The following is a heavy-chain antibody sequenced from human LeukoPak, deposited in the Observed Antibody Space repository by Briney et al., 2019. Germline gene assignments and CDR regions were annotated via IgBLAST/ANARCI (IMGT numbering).Heavy chain of an antibody. CDR3: AKEGGLRSSWSFDF. Sequence: PGGSLRLSCAASGFTFSSYSMNWVRQAPGKGLEWVSSISSSSSYIYYADSVKGRFTISRDNAKNSLYLQMNSLRVEDTAVYYCAKEGGLRSSWSFDFWGQGILVIVSS. CDR1: GFTFSSYS. D-gene: IGHD6-13*01. CDR2: ISSSSSYI. V-gene: IGHV3-21*04. J-gene: IGHJ4*02.